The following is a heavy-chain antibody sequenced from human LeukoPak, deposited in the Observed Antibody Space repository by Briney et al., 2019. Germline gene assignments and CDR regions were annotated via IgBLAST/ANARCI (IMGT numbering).Heavy chain of an antibody. D-gene: IGHD1-26*01. CDR2: INPTGGST. Sequence: ASVKVSCKASGYTFTSYYMHWVRQAPGQGLEWMGLINPTGGSTGYAQKFQGRVTMTRDMSTSTDYMELSSLRAEDTAVYYCARVALGDWFDPWGQGTLVTVSS. V-gene: IGHV1-46*01. J-gene: IGHJ5*02. CDR1: GYTFTSYY. CDR3: ARVALGDWFDP.